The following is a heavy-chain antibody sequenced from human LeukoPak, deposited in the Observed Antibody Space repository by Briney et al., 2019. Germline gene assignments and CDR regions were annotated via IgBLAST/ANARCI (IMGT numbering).Heavy chain of an antibody. J-gene: IGHJ4*02. Sequence: GGSLRLSCAASGFTFSSCAMHWVRQAPGKGLEWVAVISYDGSNKYYADSVKGRFTISRDNSKNTLYLQMNSLRAEDTAVYYCARDPYYYDSSGLDYWGQGTLVTVSS. V-gene: IGHV3-30*04. CDR1: GFTFSSCA. D-gene: IGHD3-22*01. CDR2: ISYDGSNK. CDR3: ARDPYYYDSSGLDY.